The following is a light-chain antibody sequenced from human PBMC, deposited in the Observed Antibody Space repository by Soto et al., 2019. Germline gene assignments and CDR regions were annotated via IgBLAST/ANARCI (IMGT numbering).Light chain of an antibody. J-gene: IGLJ2*01. V-gene: IGLV2-8*01. CDR1: NSDVGGYNY. CDR2: EVS. CDR3: SSYVASANSGV. Sequence: QSALTQPPSASGSPGQSVTISCTGTNSDVGGYNYVSWYQQYPGKAPKLMIYEVSKRPSGVPDRFSGSKSGNTASLTVSGLQAEDEADYYCSSYVASANSGVFGGGTKLTVL.